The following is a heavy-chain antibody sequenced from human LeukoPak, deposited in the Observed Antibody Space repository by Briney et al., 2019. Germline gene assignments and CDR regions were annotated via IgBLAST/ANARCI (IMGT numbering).Heavy chain of an antibody. J-gene: IGHJ5*02. CDR1: GGSISSSYYY. V-gene: IGHV4-39*07. D-gene: IGHD6-13*01. CDR2: IYYSGST. CDR3: ARVPYSSSWYSVHIPNWFDP. Sequence: PSETLSLTCTVSGGSISSSYYYWGWIRQPPGKGLEWIGSIYYSGSTYYNPSLKSRVTISVDTSKNQFSLKLSSVTAADTAVYYCARVPYSSSWYSVHIPNWFDPWGQGTLVTVSS.